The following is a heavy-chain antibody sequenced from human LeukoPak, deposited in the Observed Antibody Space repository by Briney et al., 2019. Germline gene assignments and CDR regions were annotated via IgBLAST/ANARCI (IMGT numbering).Heavy chain of an antibody. J-gene: IGHJ6*02. V-gene: IGHV5-51*01. D-gene: IGHD2-8*02. CDR2: IFPGDFDI. Sequence: GESLKLYCTGSGYRFSDYWLGWVRQMPRKGVELLGIIFPGDFDIQNSLCLQGQGTISADRSINTAYLLWSSVKASDSAKYYCARHGLRGCTGGRCFTSFYYYCMDVWGLGTTVTVFS. CDR3: ARHGLRGCTGGRCFTSFYYYCMDV. CDR1: GYRFSDYW.